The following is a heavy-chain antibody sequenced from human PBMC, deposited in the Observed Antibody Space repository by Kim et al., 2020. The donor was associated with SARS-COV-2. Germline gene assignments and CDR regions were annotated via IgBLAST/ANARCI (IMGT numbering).Heavy chain of an antibody. D-gene: IGHD2-15*01. CDR3: ARACAGGSCYSRWWFDP. J-gene: IGHJ5*02. Sequence: SETLSLTCAVYGGSFSGYYCSWIRQPPGKGLEWIGEINHSGSTNYNPSLKSRVTISVDTSKNQFSLKLSSVTAADTAVYYCARACAGGSCYSRWWFDPWG. V-gene: IGHV4-34*01. CDR1: GGSFSGYY. CDR2: INHSGST.